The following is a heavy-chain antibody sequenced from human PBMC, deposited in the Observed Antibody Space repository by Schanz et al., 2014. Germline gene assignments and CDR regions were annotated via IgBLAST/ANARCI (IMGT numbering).Heavy chain of an antibody. J-gene: IGHJ4*02. CDR2: FIVDSGNT. CDR3: AKLSSSGRLAGYFDY. CDR1: GFTFSNYA. V-gene: IGHV3-23*01. D-gene: IGHD6-19*01. Sequence: EVQLLESGGGLVRPGGSLRLSCAASGFTFSNYAMSWVRQAPGKGLEWVSGFIVDSGNTYYAGSVKGRFSISRDYSKNTLYLQMSSLRAEDTAIYYCAKLSSSGRLAGYFDYSGQGALXTVSS.